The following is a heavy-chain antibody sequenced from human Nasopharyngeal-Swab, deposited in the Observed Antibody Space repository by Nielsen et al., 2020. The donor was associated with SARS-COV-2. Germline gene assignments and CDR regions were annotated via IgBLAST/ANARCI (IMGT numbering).Heavy chain of an antibody. V-gene: IGHV3-23*01. D-gene: IGHD2/OR15-2a*01. CDR1: GYSFRTYG. Sequence: GGSLRLSRVASGYSFRTYGMSWVRQAPGKGLEWVAAISGSGDISGSGGSTYYADSVKGRFTISRDNSKNTLSLQMNSLRAEDTAVYYCAKDLRGPYFFWGQGTLVTVSS. CDR2: ISGSGDISGSGGST. J-gene: IGHJ4*02. CDR3: AKDLRGPYFF.